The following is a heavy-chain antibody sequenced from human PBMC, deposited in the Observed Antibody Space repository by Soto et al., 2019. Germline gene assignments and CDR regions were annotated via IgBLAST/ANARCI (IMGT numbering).Heavy chain of an antibody. V-gene: IGHV3-23*01. J-gene: IGHJ4*02. CDR2: ISGSGGTT. CDR1: GFTFSSSA. CDR3: AMGLAAAGPFDY. Sequence: GGSLRLSCAASGFTFSSSAMSWVRQAPGKGLEWVSAISGSGGTTFYVDSVKGRFTISRDNSKNTLYLQMNSLRAEDTAVYYCAMGLAAAGPFDYWGQGTLVTVSS. D-gene: IGHD6-13*01.